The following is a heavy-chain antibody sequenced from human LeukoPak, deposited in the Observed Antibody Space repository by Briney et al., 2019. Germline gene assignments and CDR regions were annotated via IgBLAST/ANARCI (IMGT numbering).Heavy chain of an antibody. CDR2: INSDGSIT. CDR3: ARVRATFSPHFDN. J-gene: IGHJ4*02. CDR1: GFTFSSYW. V-gene: IGHV3-74*01. Sequence: GGSLRLSCAASGFTFSSYWMHWIRQAPGKGLMWVSRINSDGSITSYADSVKGRFTISRDNAKNTLYVQMNSLRAEDTAVYYCARVRATFSPHFDNWGQGTLVTVSS. D-gene: IGHD5-12*01.